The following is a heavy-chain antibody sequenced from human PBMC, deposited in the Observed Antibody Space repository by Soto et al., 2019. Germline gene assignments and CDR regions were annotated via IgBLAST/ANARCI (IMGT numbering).Heavy chain of an antibody. CDR3: ARDKGRYYYDSSGYEPNWFDP. Sequence: SVKVSCKASGGTFSSYAISWVRQAPGQGLEWMGGIIPIFGTANYAQKFQGRVTITADESTSTAYMELSSLRSEDTAVYYCARDKGRYYYDSSGYEPNWFDPWGQGALVTVSS. D-gene: IGHD3-22*01. V-gene: IGHV1-69*13. CDR1: GGTFSSYA. J-gene: IGHJ5*02. CDR2: IIPIFGTA.